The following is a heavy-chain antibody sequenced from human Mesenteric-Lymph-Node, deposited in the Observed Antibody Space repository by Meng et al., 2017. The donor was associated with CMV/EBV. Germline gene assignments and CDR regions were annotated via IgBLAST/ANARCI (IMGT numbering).Heavy chain of an antibody. J-gene: IGHJ4*02. CDR2: IRQDGSEQ. Sequence: GESLKISCAASGFTVSTNYMSWVRQAPGKGLEWVANIRQDGSEQYYVDSVKGRFTISRDNAKNSLYLQMNSLRAEDTAVYYCARDLNLDYWGQGTLVTVSS. CDR3: ARDLNLDY. V-gene: IGHV3-7*01. CDR1: GFTVSTNY.